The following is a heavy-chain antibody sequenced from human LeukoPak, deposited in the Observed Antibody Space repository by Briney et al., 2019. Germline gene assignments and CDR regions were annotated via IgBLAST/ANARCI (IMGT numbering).Heavy chain of an antibody. V-gene: IGHV4-39*07. J-gene: IGHJ4*02. CDR3: ARDSLSPFDY. CDR2: IYYSGST. CDR1: GGSISSSSYY. Sequence: SETLSLTCTVSGGSISSSSYYWGWIRQPPGKGLEWIGSIYYSGSTNYNPSLKSRVTISVDKSRNQFSLKLSSVTAADTAVYYCARDSLSPFDYWGQGILVTVSS.